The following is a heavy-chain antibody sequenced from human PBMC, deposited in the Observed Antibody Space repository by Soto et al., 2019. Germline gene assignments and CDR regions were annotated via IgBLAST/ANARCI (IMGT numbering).Heavy chain of an antibody. CDR2: IYDNGIT. Sequence: QVVLQESGPGLVTPSETLSLTCSDSGRSITSYYWSWVRQPPGKGLEWIGYIYDNGITSQNPSLKSRVTMAADTSQNQFSLKLTSVTGADTAVYYCARTYDSNGYANEFDSWGQGILVTVTS. D-gene: IGHD3-22*01. V-gene: IGHV4-59*12. CDR3: ARTYDSNGYANEFDS. J-gene: IGHJ4*02. CDR1: GRSITSYY.